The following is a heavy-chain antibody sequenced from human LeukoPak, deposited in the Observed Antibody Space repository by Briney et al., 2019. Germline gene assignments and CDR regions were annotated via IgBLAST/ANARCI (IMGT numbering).Heavy chain of an antibody. Sequence: GGSLRLSCAASGFTFSSYAMNWVRQAPGKGLEWVATISGSGGSTNYGGSVKGRFTISRDNSKNTLYLQMNSLRAEDTAVYYCARDTPYCTNGVCFGMDVWGQGTTVTVSS. V-gene: IGHV3-23*01. CDR3: ARDTPYCTNGVCFGMDV. CDR1: GFTFSSYA. D-gene: IGHD2-8*01. J-gene: IGHJ6*02. CDR2: ISGSGGST.